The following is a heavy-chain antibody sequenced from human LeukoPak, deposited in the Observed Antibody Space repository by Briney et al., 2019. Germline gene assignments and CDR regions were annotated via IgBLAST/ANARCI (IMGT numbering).Heavy chain of an antibody. CDR3: ARAVRYYYGSGSYPQYFDY. J-gene: IGHJ4*02. CDR1: GFTFSSYS. V-gene: IGHV3-21*01. Sequence: GGSLRLSCAASGFTFSSYSMNWVRQAPGKGLEWVSSISSSSSYIYYADSVKGRFTISRDNAKNSLYLQMNSLRAEDTAVYYCARAVRYYYGSGSYPQYFDYWGQGTLVTVSS. D-gene: IGHD3-10*01. CDR2: ISSSSSYI.